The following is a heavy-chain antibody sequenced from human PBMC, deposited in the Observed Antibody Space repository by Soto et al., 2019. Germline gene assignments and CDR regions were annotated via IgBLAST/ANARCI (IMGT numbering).Heavy chain of an antibody. CDR3: ARGRASDCPGCTQDF. CDR2: VSGSGDST. D-gene: IGHD2-21*02. Sequence: EVQLLESGGGLAQPGGSLRLSCAASAFTFSSYAMSWVRQAPGKGLEWVSAVSGSGDSTYYADSVKGRFTISRDNSKNTLDLQMTSLSAEDTAVYYCARGRASDCPGCTQDFWGQGTLVTVSS. J-gene: IGHJ4*02. CDR1: AFTFSSYA. V-gene: IGHV3-23*01.